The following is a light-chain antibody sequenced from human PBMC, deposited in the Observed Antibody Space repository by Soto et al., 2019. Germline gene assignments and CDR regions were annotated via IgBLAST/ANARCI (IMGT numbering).Light chain of an antibody. V-gene: IGKV1-17*03. CDR3: LQHSSYPWT. Sequence: DIQMTQSPSAMSASVGDRVTITCRASQGISNYLAWFQQKPGKVPKRLIYGASSLQSGAPSRFSGSGSGTDFTLTISNLQPEDFATYYCLQHSSYPWTFGQGTKVDIK. CDR2: GAS. CDR1: QGISNY. J-gene: IGKJ1*01.